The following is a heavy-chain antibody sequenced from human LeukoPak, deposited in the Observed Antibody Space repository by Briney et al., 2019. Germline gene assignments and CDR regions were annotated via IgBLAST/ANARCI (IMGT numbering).Heavy chain of an antibody. CDR1: GFTFSSHG. Sequence: GGSLRLSCAASGFTFSSHGMNWVRQAPGKGLEWVSSISGLSSYIYYADSVKGGFTIPRDNAKNSLYLQMNSLRAEDTAVYYCAKVNNDLNGMDVWGQGPTVTVSS. CDR3: AKVNNDLNGMDV. V-gene: IGHV3-21*06. J-gene: IGHJ6*02. D-gene: IGHD3-3*01. CDR2: ISGLSSYI.